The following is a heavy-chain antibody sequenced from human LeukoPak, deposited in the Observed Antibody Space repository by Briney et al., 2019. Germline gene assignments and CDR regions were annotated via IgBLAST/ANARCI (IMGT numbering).Heavy chain of an antibody. J-gene: IGHJ3*02. Sequence: PGGSLRLSCAASGFTVSSNYMSWVRQAPGKGLEWVSLIYRGGSTNCADSVKGRFTISRDNSKNTLYLQMNSLRAEDTAVYYCARDREVSDAVDIWGQGTMVTVSS. V-gene: IGHV3-66*01. CDR2: IYRGGST. CDR3: ARDREVSDAVDI. D-gene: IGHD3-16*02. CDR1: GFTVSSNY.